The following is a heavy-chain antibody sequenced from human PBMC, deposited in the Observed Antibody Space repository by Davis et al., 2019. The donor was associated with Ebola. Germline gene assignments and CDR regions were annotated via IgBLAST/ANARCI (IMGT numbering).Heavy chain of an antibody. CDR2: IYYSGST. CDR1: GGSISSYY. V-gene: IGHV4-59*08. Sequence: PSETLSLTCTVSGGSISSYYWSWIRQPPGKGLEWIGYIYYSGSTNYNPSLKSRVTISVDTSKNQFSLKLSSVTAADTAVYYCARARPNRSQYYFDYWGQGTLVTVSS. J-gene: IGHJ4*02. D-gene: IGHD4/OR15-4a*01. CDR3: ARARPNRSQYYFDY.